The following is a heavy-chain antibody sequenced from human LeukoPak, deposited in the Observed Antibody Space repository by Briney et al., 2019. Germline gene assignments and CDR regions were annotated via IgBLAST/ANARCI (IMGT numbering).Heavy chain of an antibody. CDR2: IIPIFGTA. Sequence: GASVKVSCKASGGTFSGYAISWVRQAPGQGLEWMGGIIPIFGTANYAQKFQGRVTITADESTSTAYMELSSLRSEDTAVYYCARRAAPLGEYYYYYMDVWGKGTTVTVSS. D-gene: IGHD6-6*01. J-gene: IGHJ6*03. CDR3: ARRAAPLGEYYYYYMDV. CDR1: GGTFSGYA. V-gene: IGHV1-69*01.